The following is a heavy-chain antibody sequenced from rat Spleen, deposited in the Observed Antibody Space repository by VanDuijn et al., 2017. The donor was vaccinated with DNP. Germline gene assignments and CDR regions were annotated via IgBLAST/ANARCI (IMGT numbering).Heavy chain of an antibody. J-gene: IGHJ2*01. V-gene: IGHV5-19*01. Sequence: EVQLVESGGGLVQPGGSLKLSCAASGFSFSTYDMAWVRQAPTKGLEWVASISPSGDVTYHRDSVKGRFTLSRENARRTLYLHMDRLGSEETATYFCAKPDYWGQGVMVTVSS. CDR2: ISPSGDVT. CDR1: GFSFSTYD. CDR3: AKPDY.